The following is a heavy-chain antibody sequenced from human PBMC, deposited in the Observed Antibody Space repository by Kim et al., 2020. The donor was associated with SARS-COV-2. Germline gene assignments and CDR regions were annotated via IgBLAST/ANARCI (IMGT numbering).Heavy chain of an antibody. J-gene: IGHJ2*01. CDR1: GITVTGNY. Sequence: GGSLRLSCAASGITVTGNYMTWVRQAPGKGLEWVSVMFGDATSDYADSVKGRFSISRDTSRNTVYLQMSSVSAEDTAVYYCATRSSGWNNWYFDLWGRGTLVTVSS. V-gene: IGHV3-66*02. CDR3: ATRSSGWNNWYFDL. D-gene: IGHD6-19*01. CDR2: MFGDATS.